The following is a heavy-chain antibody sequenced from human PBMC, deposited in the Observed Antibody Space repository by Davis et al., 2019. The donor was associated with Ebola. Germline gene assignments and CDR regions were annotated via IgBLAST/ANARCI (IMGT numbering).Heavy chain of an antibody. V-gene: IGHV1-46*01. CDR3: ARVPGYCSSTSCYGSGWYFDL. D-gene: IGHD2-2*01. Sequence: AASVKVSCKASGYTFTNYYMHWVRQAPGLGLEWMGIINPGGGDTSYAQNFQGRVTITRETSANTAYMELSSLGFEDTAVYYCARVPGYCSSTSCYGSGWYFDLWGRGTLVTVSS. J-gene: IGHJ2*01. CDR2: INPGGGDT. CDR1: GYTFTNYY.